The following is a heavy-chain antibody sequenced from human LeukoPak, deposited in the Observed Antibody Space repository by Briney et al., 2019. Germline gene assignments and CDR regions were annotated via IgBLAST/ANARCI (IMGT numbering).Heavy chain of an antibody. Sequence: PGGSLRLSCAASGFTFSVYSMNWVRQPPGMGLEWVSYITSNSATIQYADSVEGRFTISRDNAKNSLSLQMNSLRDEDTAVYYCARSVGGHFDYWGQGMLVTVSS. CDR1: GFTFSVYS. CDR3: ARSVGGHFDY. D-gene: IGHD3-16*01. V-gene: IGHV3-48*02. J-gene: IGHJ4*02. CDR2: ITSNSATI.